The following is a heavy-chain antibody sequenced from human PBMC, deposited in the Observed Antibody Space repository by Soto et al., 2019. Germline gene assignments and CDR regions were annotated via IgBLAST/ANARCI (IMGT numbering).Heavy chain of an antibody. V-gene: IGHV3-66*01. Sequence: EVQLVESGGGLVQPGGSLRLSCAASGFIVSSNYMSWVRQAPGKGLEWVSVLYSGGTTYYADSVRGRFTISRDNSKNTLYLQMNRLRAEDTAVYYCARALPGIAVNFDHWGQGTLVTVSS. CDR3: ARALPGIAVNFDH. J-gene: IGHJ4*02. CDR1: GFIVSSNY. D-gene: IGHD6-19*01. CDR2: LYSGGTT.